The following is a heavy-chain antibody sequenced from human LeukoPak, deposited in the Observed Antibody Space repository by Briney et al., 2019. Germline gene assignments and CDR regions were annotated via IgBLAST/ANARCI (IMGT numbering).Heavy chain of an antibody. D-gene: IGHD3/OR15-3a*01. V-gene: IGHV4-38-2*02. CDR2: IYHTGTT. J-gene: IGHJ5*02. CDR3: ARATKGLLHLTSYIWFDP. Sequence: SETLSLTCTVSGYSIISDYYWGWIRQPPGKELEWIGSIYHTGTTYYNPSLRSRVTISVDTSKNQFSLKLNSMTAADTAVYYCARATKGLLHLTSYIWFDPWGQGTLVTVSS. CDR1: GYSIISDYY.